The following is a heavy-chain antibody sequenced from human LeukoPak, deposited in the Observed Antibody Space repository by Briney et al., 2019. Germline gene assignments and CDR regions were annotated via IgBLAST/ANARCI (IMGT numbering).Heavy chain of an antibody. Sequence: ASVKVSCKASGYIFTGYYMHWVRQAPGQGLEWMGGIIPIFGTANYAQKFQGRVTITADESTSTAYMELSSLRSEDTAVYYCARGTWFGESPRIDYWGQGTLVTVSS. V-gene: IGHV1-69*13. CDR1: GYIFTGYY. CDR2: IIPIFGTA. D-gene: IGHD3-10*01. CDR3: ARGTWFGESPRIDY. J-gene: IGHJ4*02.